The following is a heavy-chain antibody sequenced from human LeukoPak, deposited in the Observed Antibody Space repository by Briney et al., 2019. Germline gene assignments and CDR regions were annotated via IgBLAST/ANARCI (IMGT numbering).Heavy chain of an antibody. Sequence: GGSLRLSCAASGFTFSSYSMNWVRQAPGKGLGWVSSISSSSSYIYYADSVKGRFTISRDNAKNSLYLQMNSLRAEDTAVYYCARGGYSSGWYVAFDIWGQGTMVTVSS. J-gene: IGHJ3*02. CDR2: ISSSSSYI. D-gene: IGHD6-19*01. CDR1: GFTFSSYS. CDR3: ARGGYSSGWYVAFDI. V-gene: IGHV3-21*01.